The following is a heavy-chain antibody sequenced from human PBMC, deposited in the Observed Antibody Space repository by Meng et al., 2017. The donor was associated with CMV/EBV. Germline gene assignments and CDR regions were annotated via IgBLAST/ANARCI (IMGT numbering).Heavy chain of an antibody. CDR1: GFTFSSYE. D-gene: IGHD2-2*01. V-gene: IGHV3-48*03. CDR2: ISSSGSTI. CDR3: ASGDCSSTSCYGEIDY. J-gene: IGHJ4*02. Sequence: GESLKISCAASGFTFSSYEMNWVRQAPGKGLEWVSYISSSGSTIYYADSVKGRFTIFRDNAKNSLYLQMNSLRAEDTAVYYCASGDCSSTSCYGEIDYWGQGTLVTVSS.